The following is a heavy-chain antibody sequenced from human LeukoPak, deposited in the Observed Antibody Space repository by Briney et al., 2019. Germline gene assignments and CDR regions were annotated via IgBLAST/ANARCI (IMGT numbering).Heavy chain of an antibody. Sequence: GGSLRLSCAASGFTFNDFAMHWVRLTPGEGLEWDSGIRWNSGRIGYADSVKGRFTISRDNAENSLYLQMNSLRTEDTALYYCVKDGGDYGDYSYYFDYWGQGTLVTVSS. CDR2: IRWNSGRI. D-gene: IGHD4-17*01. J-gene: IGHJ4*02. CDR3: VKDGGDYGDYSYYFDY. V-gene: IGHV3-9*01. CDR1: GFTFNDFA.